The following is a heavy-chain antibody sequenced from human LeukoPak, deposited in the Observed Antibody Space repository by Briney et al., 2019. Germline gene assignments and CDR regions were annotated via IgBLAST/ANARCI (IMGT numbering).Heavy chain of an antibody. D-gene: IGHD4-17*01. J-gene: IGHJ4*02. CDR2: ISWNSGNI. Sequence: PGRSLRLSCAASGFTFGDYAMHWVRQAPGKGLEWVSGISWNSGNIGYADSAKGRFTISRDNAKNSLYLQMNSLRAEDTALYYCANLHGDYRDYWGQGTLVTVSS. V-gene: IGHV3-9*01. CDR1: GFTFGDYA. CDR3: ANLHGDYRDY.